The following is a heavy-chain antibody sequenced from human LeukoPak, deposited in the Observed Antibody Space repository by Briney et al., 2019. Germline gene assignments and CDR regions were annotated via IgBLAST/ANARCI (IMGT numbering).Heavy chain of an antibody. J-gene: IGHJ4*02. D-gene: IGHD6-13*01. Sequence: PRGSLRLSCAASGFTFSSYAMSWGRQAPGERREWVSAISGSGGSTYYADSVKGRFTISRDNSKNTLYLKMNSLRAEDTAVYYCAKDGLGEQQLAHFDYWGQGTLVTVSS. CDR1: GFTFSSYA. CDR3: AKDGLGEQQLAHFDY. V-gene: IGHV3-23*01. CDR2: ISGSGGST.